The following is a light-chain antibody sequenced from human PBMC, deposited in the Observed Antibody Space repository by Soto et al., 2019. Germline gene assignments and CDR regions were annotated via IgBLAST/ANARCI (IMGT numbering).Light chain of an antibody. CDR1: SSDVGGYSY. CDR2: DVS. J-gene: IGLJ1*01. V-gene: IGLV2-14*01. Sequence: QSVLTQPASVSGSPGQSIAISCTGTSSDVGGYSYVSWYQQQPGKAPKLVISDVSNRPSGVSDRFSGSKSGNTASLTISGLQTEDEADYYCASSTTSSTYVFGTGTKLTVL. CDR3: ASSTTSSTYV.